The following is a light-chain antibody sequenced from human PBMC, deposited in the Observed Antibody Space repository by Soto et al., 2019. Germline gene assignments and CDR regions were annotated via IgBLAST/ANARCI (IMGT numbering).Light chain of an antibody. J-gene: IGKJ4*01. CDR2: WAS. CDR3: QQYYSTPLT. CDR1: QSVLYSSNNKNY. V-gene: IGKV4-1*01. Sequence: DIVMTQSPDSLAVSLGERATINCKSSQSVLYSSNNKNYLAWYQQKPGQPPKLLIYWASTRESGVPVRFSGSGSGADFTLTISSLQAEDVAVYYCQQYYSTPLTFGGGTKVEIK.